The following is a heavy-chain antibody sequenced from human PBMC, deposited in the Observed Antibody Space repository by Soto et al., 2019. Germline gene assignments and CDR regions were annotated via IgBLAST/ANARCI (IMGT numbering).Heavy chain of an antibody. J-gene: IGHJ6*02. D-gene: IGHD3-22*01. CDR1: GGTFSSYA. CDR2: IIPIFGTA. CDR3: ARVYYYDTYYYYGMDV. Sequence: ASVKVSCKASGGTFSSYAISWVRQAPGQGLEWMGGIIPIFGTANYAQKFQGRVTITADESTSTAYMELSSLRSEDTAVYYCARVYYYDTYYYYGMDVWGQGTTVTVSS. V-gene: IGHV1-69*13.